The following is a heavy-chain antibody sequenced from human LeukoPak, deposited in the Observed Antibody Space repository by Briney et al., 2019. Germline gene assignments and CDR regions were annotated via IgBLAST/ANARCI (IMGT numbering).Heavy chain of an antibody. D-gene: IGHD4-23*01. CDR3: ARYAGDSDWYFDL. CDR2: IFYSGDT. J-gene: IGHJ2*01. Sequence: SDTLSLTYAVSGYSISSRNWWGWIRQPPGKGLEWIGHIFYSGDTYYSPSLKSRVTMSIDTSQNQFSLKLTAVTAVDTAVYFCARYAGDSDWYFDLWGRGTLVTVSS. CDR1: GYSISSRNW. V-gene: IGHV4-28*01.